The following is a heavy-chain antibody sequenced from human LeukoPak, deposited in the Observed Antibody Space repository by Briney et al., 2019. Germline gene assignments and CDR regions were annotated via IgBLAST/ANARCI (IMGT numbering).Heavy chain of an antibody. V-gene: IGHV4-59*08. CDR3: ARHGDVGSGWYSSWAFDI. Sequence: SETLSLTCTVSGGSISSYYWSWIRQPPGKGLEWIGYIYYSGSTYYNPSLKSRVTISVDTSKNQFSLKLSSVTAADTAVYYCARHGDVGSGWYSSWAFDIWGQGTMVTVSS. CDR1: GGSISSYY. D-gene: IGHD6-19*01. CDR2: IYYSGST. J-gene: IGHJ3*02.